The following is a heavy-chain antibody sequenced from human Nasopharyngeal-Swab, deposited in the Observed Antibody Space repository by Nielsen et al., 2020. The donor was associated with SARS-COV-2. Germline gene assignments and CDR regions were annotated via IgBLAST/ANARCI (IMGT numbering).Heavy chain of an antibody. CDR2: INYSGST. CDR1: GGSIRSYY. V-gene: IGHV4-59*01. D-gene: IGHD3-10*01. Sequence: SETLSLTCTVSGGSIRSYYWSWIRQPPGKGQEGIGNINYSGSTNYNPSLKSRVTISVDTSKNQFSLKLSSVTAADTAVYYCARDRPMVRGVASGGAHYYYYYMDVWGKGTTVTVSS. CDR3: ARDRPMVRGVASGGAHYYYYYMDV. J-gene: IGHJ6*03.